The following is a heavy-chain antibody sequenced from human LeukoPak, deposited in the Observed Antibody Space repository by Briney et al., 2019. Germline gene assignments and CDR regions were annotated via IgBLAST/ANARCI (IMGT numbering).Heavy chain of an antibody. CDR3: ARESGWYGYFDY. D-gene: IGHD6-19*01. J-gene: IGHJ4*02. Sequence: GESLKISCQGSGYRFISYWIAWVRQMPGKGLEWMGIIYPGDSDTRYSPSFQGQVTISADKSINTAYLQWSSLKASDTAMYYCARESGWYGYFDYWGQGTLVTVSS. CDR2: IYPGDSDT. CDR1: GYRFISYW. V-gene: IGHV5-51*01.